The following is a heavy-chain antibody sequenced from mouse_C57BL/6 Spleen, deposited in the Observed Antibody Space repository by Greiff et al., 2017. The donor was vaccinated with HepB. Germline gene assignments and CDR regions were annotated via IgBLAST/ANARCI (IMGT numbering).Heavy chain of an antibody. CDR2: IYPGGGYT. V-gene: IGHV1-63*01. Sequence: QVQLQQSGAELVRPGPSVKMSCKASGYTFTNYWIGWAKQRPAHGLEWIGDIYPGGGYTNYNEKFKGKATLTADKSSSTAYMQFSSLTSEDSAIYYCARGERKRYFDVWGTGTTVTVSS. CDR1: GYTFTNYW. J-gene: IGHJ1*03. CDR3: ARGERKRYFDV.